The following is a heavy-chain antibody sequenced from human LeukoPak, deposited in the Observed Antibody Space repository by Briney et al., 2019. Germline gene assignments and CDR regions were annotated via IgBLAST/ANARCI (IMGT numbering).Heavy chain of an antibody. CDR1: GGSFSGYY. J-gene: IGHJ3*02. Sequence: SETLSLTCAVYGGSFSGYYWSWIRQPPGKGLEWIGEINHSGSTNYNPSLKSRVTTSVDTSKNQFSLKLSSVTAADTAVYYCARVGPSAFDIWGQGTMVTVS. V-gene: IGHV4-34*01. CDR2: INHSGST. CDR3: ARVGPSAFDI.